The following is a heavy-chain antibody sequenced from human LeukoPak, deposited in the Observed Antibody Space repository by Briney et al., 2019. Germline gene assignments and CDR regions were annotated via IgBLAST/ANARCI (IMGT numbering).Heavy chain of an antibody. CDR3: ARGLSPGYGSGSYYNRY. V-gene: IGHV1-2*02. J-gene: IGHJ4*02. D-gene: IGHD3-10*01. Sequence: ASVKVSCKASGYTFTGYYMHWVRQAPGQGLEWMGWINPNSGGTNYAPKFQGRVTMTRDTSISTAYMELSRLRSDDTAVYYCARGLSPGYGSGSYYNRYWGQGTLVTVSS. CDR2: INPNSGGT. CDR1: GYTFTGYY.